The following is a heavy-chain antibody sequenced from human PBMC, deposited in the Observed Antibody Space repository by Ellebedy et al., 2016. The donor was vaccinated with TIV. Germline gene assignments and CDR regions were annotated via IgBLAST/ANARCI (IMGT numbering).Heavy chain of an antibody. CDR3: ATVFDGYRGLDD. V-gene: IGHV1-24*01. J-gene: IGHJ4*02. CDR2: FYPEDDET. Sequence: AASVKVSCKVSGYTLTDLSMHWVRQAPGKGLEWMGGFYPEDDETIYAQNFQGRVNMTEDTATDTAYMDLSRLGSQDTAVYYCATVFDGYRGLDDWGQGTLVTVSS. CDR1: GYTLTDLS. D-gene: IGHD5-24*01.